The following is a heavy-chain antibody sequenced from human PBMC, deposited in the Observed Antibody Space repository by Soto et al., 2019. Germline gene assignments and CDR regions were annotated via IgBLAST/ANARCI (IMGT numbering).Heavy chain of an antibody. D-gene: IGHD6-19*01. V-gene: IGHV3-33*01. CDR2: IWYDGSNK. CDR3: ARDVDAVAGTFVNC. CDR1: GFTFSSYG. Sequence: PGGSLRLSCAASGFTFSSYGMHWVRQAPGKGLEWVAVIWYDGSNKYYADSVKGRFTISRDNSKNTLYLQMNSLRAEDTAVYYCARDVDAVAGTFVNCWGQGTLVTVSS. J-gene: IGHJ4*02.